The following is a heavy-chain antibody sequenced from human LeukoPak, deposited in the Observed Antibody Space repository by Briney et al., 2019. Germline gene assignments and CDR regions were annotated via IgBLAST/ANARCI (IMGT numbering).Heavy chain of an antibody. J-gene: IGHJ2*01. D-gene: IGHD2-2*01. Sequence: SETLSLTCTVSGGSITSNSYHWGWIRQPPGKGLEWIGTIHYTATTYYNPSLKRRVNISIDTSKNQFSLKLMSVTAADTAVYYCVRSAPTLGYCSTSSCSYWSFDLWGRGTLVTVSS. CDR2: IHYTATT. CDR1: GGSITSNSYH. CDR3: VRSAPTLGYCSTSSCSYWSFDL. V-gene: IGHV4-39*07.